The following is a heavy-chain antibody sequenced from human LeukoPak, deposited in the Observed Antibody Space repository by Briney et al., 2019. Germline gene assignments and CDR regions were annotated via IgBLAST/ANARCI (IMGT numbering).Heavy chain of an antibody. J-gene: IGHJ3*02. D-gene: IGHD3-22*01. CDR1: GFTFDDYA. CDR2: TSWNSGSI. CDR3: AKVTTMIVVVSIFDI. V-gene: IGHV3-9*01. Sequence: GRSLRLSCAASGFTFDDYAMHWVRQAPGKGLEWVSGTSWNSGSIGYADSVKGRFTISRDNAKNSLYLQMNSLRAEDTALYYCAKVTTMIVVVSIFDIWGQGTMVTVSS.